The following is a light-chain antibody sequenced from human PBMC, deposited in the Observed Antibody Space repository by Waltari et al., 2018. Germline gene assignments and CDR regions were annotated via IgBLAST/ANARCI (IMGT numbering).Light chain of an antibody. CDR2: GAS. J-gene: IGKJ1*01. CDR1: QSVRSN. Sequence: EIVMTQSPATLSVSPGERATLSFRASQSVRSNLAWYQQNPGPAPRLLIYGASTRATGIPAGLSGSGSGTEFTLTISSLQSEDFAVYYCQQYKNWPWTFGLGTKVEIK. CDR3: QQYKNWPWT. V-gene: IGKV3-15*01.